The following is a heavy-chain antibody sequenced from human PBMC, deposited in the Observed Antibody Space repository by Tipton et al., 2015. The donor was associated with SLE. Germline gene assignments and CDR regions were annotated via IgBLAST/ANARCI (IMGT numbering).Heavy chain of an antibody. D-gene: IGHD3-16*01. CDR1: SESLTGYY. CDR2: IHYTGST. CDR3: ARDQVGVGDSDY. Sequence: TLSLTCAVSSESLTGYYWTWIRQPPGKGLEWIGSIHYTGSTYYNPSLKSRVTISLDTSKNQFSLKLNSLTAADTAVYYCARDQVGVGDSDYWSQRTLVTVSS. V-gene: IGHV4-34*01. J-gene: IGHJ4*02.